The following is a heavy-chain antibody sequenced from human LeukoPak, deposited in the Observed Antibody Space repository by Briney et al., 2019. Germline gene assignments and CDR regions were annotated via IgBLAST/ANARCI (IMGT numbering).Heavy chain of an antibody. CDR1: GFTFGDYA. J-gene: IGHJ4*02. V-gene: IGHV3-49*03. D-gene: IGHD3-10*01. Sequence: GGSLRLSCTASGFTFGDYAMSWFRQAPGKGLEWVGFIRSKAYGGTTEYAASVKGRFTISRDDSKSIAYLQMNSLKTEDTAVYYCTRWAVGSGSFTFDYWGQGTLVTVSS. CDR2: IRSKAYGGTT. CDR3: TRWAVGSGSFTFDY.